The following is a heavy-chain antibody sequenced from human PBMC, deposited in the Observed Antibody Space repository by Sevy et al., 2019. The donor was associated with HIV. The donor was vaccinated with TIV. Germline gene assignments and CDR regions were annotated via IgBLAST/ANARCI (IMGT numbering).Heavy chain of an antibody. CDR1: GFTISRYG. CDR3: ARCSGYYCFYYGMDV. CDR2: ISNDGSKT. J-gene: IGHJ6*02. D-gene: IGHD2-15*01. V-gene: IGHV3-30*04. Sequence: GGSLRLSCEASGFTISRYGLYWVRQAPGKGLEWMSGISNDGSKTDYADAVRGRFIISRDNSKNILHLQMSNLSPEDTAVYHLARCSGYYCFYYGMDVWGQRTTVTVSS.